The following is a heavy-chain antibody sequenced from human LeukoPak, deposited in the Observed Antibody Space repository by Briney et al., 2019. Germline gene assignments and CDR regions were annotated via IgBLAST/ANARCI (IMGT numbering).Heavy chain of an antibody. CDR3: ATSLGYCSSTSCPPRTSDY. V-gene: IGHV1-69*13. D-gene: IGHD2-2*01. J-gene: IGHJ4*02. CDR2: IIPIFGTA. Sequence: ASVKVSCKASGGTFSSYAISWVRQAPGQGLEWMGGIIPIFGTANYAQKFQGRVTITADESTSTAYMELSSLRSEDTAVYYCATSLGYCSSTSCPPRTSDYWGQGTLVTVSS. CDR1: GGTFSSYA.